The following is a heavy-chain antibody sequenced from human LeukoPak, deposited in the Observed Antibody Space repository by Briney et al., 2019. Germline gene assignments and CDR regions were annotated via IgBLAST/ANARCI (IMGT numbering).Heavy chain of an antibody. CDR1: GYTFTSYY. V-gene: IGHV1-46*03. CDR3: ARGYDSSGYYSYFDY. D-gene: IGHD3-22*01. Sequence: ASVKVSCKASGYTFTSYYMHWVRQAPGQGLEWMGMINSSGGSTSCAQKFQGRVTMTRDTSTNTVYMALSSLRSEDTAVYYCARGYDSSGYYSYFDYWGQGTLVTVSS. CDR2: INSSGGST. J-gene: IGHJ4*02.